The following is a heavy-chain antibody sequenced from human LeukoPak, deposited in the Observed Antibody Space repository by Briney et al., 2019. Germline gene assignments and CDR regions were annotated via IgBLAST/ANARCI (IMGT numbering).Heavy chain of an antibody. CDR3: AKGYYYDSSGYYRFFDY. Sequence: GGSLRLSCAASGFTFSSYAMSWVRQAPGKGLEWVSAISGSGGSTYYADSVKGRFTISRDNSKNTLYLQMNSLRAEDTAVYYCAKGYYYDSSGYYRFFDYWGQGTLVTVPS. D-gene: IGHD3-22*01. J-gene: IGHJ4*02. V-gene: IGHV3-23*01. CDR1: GFTFSSYA. CDR2: ISGSGGST.